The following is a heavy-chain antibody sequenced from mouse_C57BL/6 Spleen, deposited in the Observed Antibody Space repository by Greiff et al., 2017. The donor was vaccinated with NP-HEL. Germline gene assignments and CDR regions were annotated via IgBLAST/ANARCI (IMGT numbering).Heavy chain of an antibody. CDR3: ARSITTVVEDFAY. Sequence: QVTLKVSGPELVKPGASVKISCKASGYAFSSSWMNWVKQRPGKGLEWIGRIYPGDGDTNYNGKFKGKATLTADKSSSTAYMQLSSLTSEDSAVYFCARSITTVVEDFAYWGQGTLVTVSA. CDR2: IYPGDGDT. J-gene: IGHJ3*01. V-gene: IGHV1-82*01. CDR1: GYAFSSSW. D-gene: IGHD1-1*01.